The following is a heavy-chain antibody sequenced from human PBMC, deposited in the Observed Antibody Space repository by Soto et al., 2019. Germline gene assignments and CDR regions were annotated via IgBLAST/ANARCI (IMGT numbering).Heavy chain of an antibody. Sequence: SVKVSCKASGGTFSSYAISWVRQAPGQGLEWMGGIIPIFGTANYAQKFQGRVTITADESTSTAYMELSSLRSEDTAVYYCARGRAYCGGDCHFAPADYWGQGTLVTVSS. J-gene: IGHJ4*02. D-gene: IGHD2-21*02. CDR1: GGTFSSYA. CDR3: ARGRAYCGGDCHFAPADY. CDR2: IIPIFGTA. V-gene: IGHV1-69*13.